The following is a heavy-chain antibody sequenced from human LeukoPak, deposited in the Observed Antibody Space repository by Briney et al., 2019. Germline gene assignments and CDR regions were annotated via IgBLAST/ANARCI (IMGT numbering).Heavy chain of an antibody. CDR1: GGTFSSYA. D-gene: IGHD5-18*01. CDR3: AISDTAMPKYY. J-gene: IGHJ4*02. V-gene: IGHV1-18*01. Sequence: ASVKVSCKASGGTFSSYAISWVRQAPGQGLEWMGWISAYNGNTNYAQKLQGRVTMTTDTSTSTAYMELRSLRSDDTAVYYCAISDTAMPKYYWGQGTLVTVSS. CDR2: ISAYNGNT.